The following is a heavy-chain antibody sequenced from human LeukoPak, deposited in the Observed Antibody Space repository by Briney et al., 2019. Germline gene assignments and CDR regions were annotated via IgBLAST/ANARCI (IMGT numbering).Heavy chain of an antibody. D-gene: IGHD6-13*01. CDR3: ARESPVAAVGRSWFDP. V-gene: IGHV3-23*01. CDR2: ISGSGGST. CDR1: GFTFSSYA. Sequence: GGSLRLSCAASGFTFSSYAMSWVRQAPGEGLEWVSTISGSGGSTYCADSVKGRFTISRDNSKNALYLQMNSLRAEDTAVYYCARESPVAAVGRSWFDPWGQGTLVTVSS. J-gene: IGHJ5*02.